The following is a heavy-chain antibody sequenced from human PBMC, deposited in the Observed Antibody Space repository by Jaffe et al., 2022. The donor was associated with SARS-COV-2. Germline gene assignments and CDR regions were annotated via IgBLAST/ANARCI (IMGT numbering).Heavy chain of an antibody. J-gene: IGHJ4*02. CDR2: IKQDEREV. V-gene: IGHV3-7*01. CDR3: MRASGPGGYGE. CDR1: GFGFTNYW. Sequence: EVQLVESGGGLVQPGGSLRLSCAVSGFGFTNYWMRWVRQAPGKGLEWVASIKQDEREVHYVGSVQGRFTISGDNAKNSLFLQMNSLRVEDTAVYYCMRASGPGGYGEWGLGTLVTVSS. D-gene: IGHD3-22*01.